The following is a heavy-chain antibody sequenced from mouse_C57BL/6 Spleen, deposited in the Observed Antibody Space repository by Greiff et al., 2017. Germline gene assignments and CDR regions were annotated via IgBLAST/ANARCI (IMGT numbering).Heavy chain of an antibody. D-gene: IGHD1-1*01. CDR2: ISYSGST. J-gene: IGHJ3*01. Sequence: EVQLQESGPGMVKPSQSLSLTCTVTGYSITSGYDWHLIRHFPGNKLEWMVYISYSGSTNYNPSLKSRISITHDTSKNHFFLKLNSVTTEDTATYYCARGRVVDPFAYWGQGTLVTVSA. CDR1: GYSITSGYD. CDR3: ARGRVVDPFAY. V-gene: IGHV3-1*01.